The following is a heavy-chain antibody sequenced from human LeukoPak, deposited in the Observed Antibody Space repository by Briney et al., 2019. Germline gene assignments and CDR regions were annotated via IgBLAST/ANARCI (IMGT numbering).Heavy chain of an antibody. J-gene: IGHJ3*02. CDR3: AKPVDYGGNSEIGAFDI. CDR2: ISGSGGRT. V-gene: IGHV3-23*01. D-gene: IGHD4-23*01. Sequence: GGSLRLSCAVSGFTFSSYAMSWVRQAPGKGLEWVSGISGSGGRTYYADAVKGRFTISRDNSKNRLYLQMHSPRSDETAVYYCAKPVDYGGNSEIGAFDIWGQGTMVTVSS. CDR1: GFTFSSYA.